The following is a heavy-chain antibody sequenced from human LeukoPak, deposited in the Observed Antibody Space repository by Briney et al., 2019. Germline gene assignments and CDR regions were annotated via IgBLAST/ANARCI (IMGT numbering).Heavy chain of an antibody. J-gene: IGHJ4*02. D-gene: IGHD3-22*01. CDR1: GFTFSTYS. V-gene: IGHV3-21*01. CDR3: ARAGYYYDSSGYFDFDY. CDR2: ISSSSSYI. Sequence: GGSLRLSCVASGFTFSTYSMNWVRQAPGKGLEWVSSISSSSSYIYYADSVKGRFTISRDNAKNSLYLQMNSLRAEDTAVYYCARAGYYYDSSGYFDFDYWGQGTLVTVSS.